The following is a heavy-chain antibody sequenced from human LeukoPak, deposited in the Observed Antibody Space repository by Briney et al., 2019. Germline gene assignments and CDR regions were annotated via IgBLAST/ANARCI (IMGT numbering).Heavy chain of an antibody. CDR2: ISAHSGNT. Sequence: ASVKVSCKASGYSFSSYRINWVRQAPGQGLEWMGWISAHSGNTNYAQKLQGRVTMTTDTSTSTVYMELRSLRPDDTVVYYCAREDYGDYPFDYWGQGTLVTVSS. D-gene: IGHD4-17*01. CDR1: GYSFSSYR. CDR3: AREDYGDYPFDY. V-gene: IGHV1-18*01. J-gene: IGHJ4*02.